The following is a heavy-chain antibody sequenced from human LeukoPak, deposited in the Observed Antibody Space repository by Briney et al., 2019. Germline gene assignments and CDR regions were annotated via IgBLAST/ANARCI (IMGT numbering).Heavy chain of an antibody. CDR1: GDSISSGGYY. CDR3: ARDQSIGSGAFDI. Sequence: SETLSLTCTVSGDSISSGGYYWSWIRQPPGKGLEWIGYSYHSGYTYYNPSLKSRATISVDRSKNQFSLKLSSVTAADTAVYYCARDQSIGSGAFDIWGQGTMVTVSS. V-gene: IGHV4-30-2*01. J-gene: IGHJ3*02. D-gene: IGHD3-10*01. CDR2: SYHSGYT.